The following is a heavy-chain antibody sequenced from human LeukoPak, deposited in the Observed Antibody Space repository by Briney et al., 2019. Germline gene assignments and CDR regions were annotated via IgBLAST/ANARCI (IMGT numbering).Heavy chain of an antibody. CDR1: GFTFSDYY. D-gene: IGHD2-15*01. J-gene: IGHJ4*02. CDR2: TRNKPHSYTT. Sequence: GGSLRLSCAASGFTFSDYYMDWVRQAPGKGLEWVGRTRNKPHSYTTKYAASVEGRFTVSRDDSKNSVYLQMNSLKTEDTAVYFCARGAYCRDGRCPAGFDYWGQGTLVTVSS. CDR3: ARGAYCRDGRCPAGFDY. V-gene: IGHV3-72*01.